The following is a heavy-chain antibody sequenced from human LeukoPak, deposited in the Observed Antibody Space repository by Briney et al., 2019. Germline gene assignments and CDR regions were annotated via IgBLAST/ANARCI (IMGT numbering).Heavy chain of an antibody. CDR2: IYYSGST. D-gene: IGHD5-24*01. CDR1: GVSISSYY. V-gene: IGHV4-59*01. Sequence: PSETLSLTCTVSGVSISSYYWSWIRQPPGKGLEWIGYIYYSGSTNYKSSLRGRVTISVDTSKNQFSLKLSSVTAADTAVYYCARHRRDGYISNAFDIWGQGTMVTVSS. J-gene: IGHJ3*02. CDR3: ARHRRDGYISNAFDI.